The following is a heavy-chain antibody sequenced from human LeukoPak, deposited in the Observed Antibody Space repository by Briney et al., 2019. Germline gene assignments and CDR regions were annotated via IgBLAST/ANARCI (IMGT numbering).Heavy chain of an antibody. Sequence: GGSLRLSCAASGFTFGSSAMSWVRQAPGKGLEWVSAISGSGGSTYYADSVKGRFTISRDNSKNTLYLQMNSLRAEDTAVYYCAKVFDWLSPGFDYWGQGTLVTVSS. CDR3: AKVFDWLSPGFDY. J-gene: IGHJ4*02. V-gene: IGHV3-23*01. CDR1: GFTFGSSA. CDR2: ISGSGGST. D-gene: IGHD3-9*01.